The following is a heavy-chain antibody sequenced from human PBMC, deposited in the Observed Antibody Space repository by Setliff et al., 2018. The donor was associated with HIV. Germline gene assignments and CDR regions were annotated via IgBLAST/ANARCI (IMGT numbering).Heavy chain of an antibody. CDR2: IYTSGST. J-gene: IGHJ6*03. Sequence: SETLSLTCTVSGGFSDRYFWSWVRQPPGKGLEWIGYIYTSGSTNYNPSLKSRVTISVDTSKNQFSLKLSSVTAADTAVYYCARRVLRLGYYYMDVWGKGTTVTVSS. CDR1: GGFSDRYF. CDR3: ARRVLRLGYYYMDV. D-gene: IGHD3-16*01. V-gene: IGHV4-4*08.